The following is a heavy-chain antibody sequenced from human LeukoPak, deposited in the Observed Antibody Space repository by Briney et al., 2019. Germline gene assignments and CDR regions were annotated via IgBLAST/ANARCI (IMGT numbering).Heavy chain of an antibody. D-gene: IGHD3-10*01. CDR1: GYSFTGYF. Sequence: WASVKVPCKASGYSFTGYFMHWVRQAPGQGLEWMGWINPNSGGTNYAQKFQGRVTMTRDTSISTAYMELSGLRSDDTAVYYCARLYITMIRGINSEYYFDYWGQGTLVTVSS. V-gene: IGHV1-2*02. J-gene: IGHJ4*02. CDR2: INPNSGGT. CDR3: ARLYITMIRGINSEYYFDY.